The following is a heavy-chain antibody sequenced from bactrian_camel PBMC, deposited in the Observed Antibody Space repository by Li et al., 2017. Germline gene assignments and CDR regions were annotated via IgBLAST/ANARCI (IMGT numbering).Heavy chain of an antibody. Sequence: HVQLVESGGASVQAGESLRLSCVVSGHTATTRRCMAWFRQAPGKEREGIAAIYTGGTHRYYADSVKGRFTISQDNSKNTLYLQLNGLKAEDTAQYYCATDPDANRCYATGYWRFSGQGTQVTVS. J-gene: IGHJ4*01. CDR1: GHTATTR. V-gene: IGHV3S1*01. D-gene: IGHD1*01. CDR2: IYTGGTHR.